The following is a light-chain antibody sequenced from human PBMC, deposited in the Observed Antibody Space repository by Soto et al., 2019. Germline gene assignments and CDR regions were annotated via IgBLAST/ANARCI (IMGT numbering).Light chain of an antibody. Sequence: EIIMTQSPDILSVSPGEMATLSCRASQSVSIRVAWYQQRPGQAPRLLIFDASTRATGIPARFSGSGSGTEFTLTISSLQAEDFAIYYCQHYNNWPPWTFGQGTKVDIK. CDR2: DAS. V-gene: IGKV3-15*01. CDR1: QSVSIR. CDR3: QHYNNWPPWT. J-gene: IGKJ1*01.